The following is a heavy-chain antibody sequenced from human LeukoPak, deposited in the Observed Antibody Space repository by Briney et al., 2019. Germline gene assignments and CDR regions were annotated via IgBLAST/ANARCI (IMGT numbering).Heavy chain of an antibody. CDR2: ISSSSSTI. J-gene: IGHJ5*02. Sequence: PGGSLRLSCAASGFTFSSYSMNWVRQAPGKGLEWVSYISSSSSTIYYADSVKGRFTISRDNAKNSLYLQMNSLRAEVTAVYYCARDRVTIFGVVSNWFDPWGQGTLVTVSS. CDR3: ARDRVTIFGVVSNWFDP. D-gene: IGHD3-3*01. CDR1: GFTFSSYS. V-gene: IGHV3-48*01.